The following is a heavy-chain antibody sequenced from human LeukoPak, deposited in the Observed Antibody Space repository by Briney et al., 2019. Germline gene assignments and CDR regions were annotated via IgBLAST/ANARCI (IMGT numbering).Heavy chain of an antibody. CDR2: IYYSGST. D-gene: IGHD6-19*01. Sequence: SETLSLTCTVSGGSVSSGSYYWSWIRQPPGKGLEWIGYIYYSGSTNYNPSLKSRVTISVDTSKNQFSLKLSSVTAADTAVYYCARGGGKRIAVAGTAFDYWGQGTLVTVSS. CDR1: GGSVSSGSYY. V-gene: IGHV4-61*01. CDR3: ARGGGKRIAVAGTAFDY. J-gene: IGHJ4*02.